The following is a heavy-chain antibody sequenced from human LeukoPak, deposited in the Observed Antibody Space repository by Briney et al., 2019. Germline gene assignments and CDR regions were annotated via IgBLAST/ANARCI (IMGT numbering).Heavy chain of an antibody. J-gene: IGHJ4*02. CDR3: ARPFSGSYGY. CDR2: LYSNGNT. Sequence: GGSLRLSCAASEFSVSSSYMTWVRQAPGKGLEWVSILYSNGNTYYADSVKGRFTISRDNSKNTLYLQMNSLRAEDTAVYYRARPFSGSYGYWGQGTLVTVSS. V-gene: IGHV3-66*01. D-gene: IGHD1-26*01. CDR1: EFSVSSSY.